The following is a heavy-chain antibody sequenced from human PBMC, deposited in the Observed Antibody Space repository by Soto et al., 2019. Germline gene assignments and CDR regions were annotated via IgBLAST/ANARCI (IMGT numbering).Heavy chain of an antibody. Sequence: SETLSLTCTVSGGSISSGDYYWSWLRQPPGKGLEWIGYIYRSGGTHYNPSLKSRLTMSVDTSKNQFSLKVRSVTAADTAVYYCAREDAGIAAAATSYDYYYGMDVWGQGTTVTVSS. J-gene: IGHJ6*02. CDR1: GGSISSGDYY. D-gene: IGHD6-13*01. CDR3: AREDAGIAAAATSYDYYYGMDV. CDR2: IYRSGGT. V-gene: IGHV4-30-4*01.